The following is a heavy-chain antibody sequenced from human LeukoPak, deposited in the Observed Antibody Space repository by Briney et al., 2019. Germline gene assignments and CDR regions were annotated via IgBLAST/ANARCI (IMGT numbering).Heavy chain of an antibody. V-gene: IGHV3-23*01. CDR2: ISGSGGST. J-gene: IGHJ6*02. CDR1: GFIFSTYA. CDR3: AKAQRDFVVVVAATRDNYYYGMDV. D-gene: IGHD2-15*01. Sequence: GGSLRLSCAASGFIFSTYAMSWVRQAPGKGLEWVSAISGSGGSTYFADSVKGRFTISRDNSKNTLYLQMNSLRAEDTAVYYCAKAQRDFVVVVAATRDNYYYGMDVWGQGTTVTVSS.